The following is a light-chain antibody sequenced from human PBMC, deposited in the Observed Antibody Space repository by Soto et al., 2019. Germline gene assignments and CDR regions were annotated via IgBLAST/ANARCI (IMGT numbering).Light chain of an antibody. V-gene: IGKV3-15*01. CDR3: QQYSNWPLT. Sequence: ETALTQSPATLSLSPGERATLSCRASQSVDTFLAWYQQKPGQAPRLLIFGASTRAAGIPARFSGSGSGTEFTLTISSLQSEDFAVYYCQQYSNWPLTFGGGTKVDIK. CDR2: GAS. CDR1: QSVDTF. J-gene: IGKJ4*01.